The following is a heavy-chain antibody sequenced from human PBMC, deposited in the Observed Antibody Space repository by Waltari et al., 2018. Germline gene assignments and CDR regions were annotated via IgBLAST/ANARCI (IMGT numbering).Heavy chain of an antibody. CDR1: GYTFNGDY. CDR2: INPNSGGT. D-gene: IGHD3-10*01. V-gene: IGHV1-2*06. Sequence: QVQLAQSGAAVKKPGASVKVSCQASGYTFNGDYIHRVRPAPGQGLEWMGRINPNSGGTNYAQKFQGRVTMTRDTSISTAYMELSRLRSDDTAVYYCARAYYGSGSYSFDYWGQGTLVTVSS. CDR3: ARAYYGSGSYSFDY. J-gene: IGHJ4*02.